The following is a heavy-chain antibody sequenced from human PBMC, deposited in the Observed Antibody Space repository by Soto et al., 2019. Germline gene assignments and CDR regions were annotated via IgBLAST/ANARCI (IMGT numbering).Heavy chain of an antibody. D-gene: IGHD6-19*01. CDR1: GGTFSSYA. CDR3: ARGPIAVAAAGAEYFQH. J-gene: IGHJ1*01. Sequence: QVKLVQSGAEVKKPGSSVKVSCKASGGTFSSYAISWGRQAPGQGLEWMGGIIPIFGTANYAQKFQGRVPITADKSMSTAYMELSSLRSEDTAVYYCARGPIAVAAAGAEYFQHWGQVNLVTVSS. CDR2: IIPIFGTA. V-gene: IGHV1-69*06.